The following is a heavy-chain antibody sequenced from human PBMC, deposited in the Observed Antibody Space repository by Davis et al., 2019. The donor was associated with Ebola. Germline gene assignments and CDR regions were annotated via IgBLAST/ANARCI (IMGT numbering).Heavy chain of an antibody. D-gene: IGHD1-14*01. CDR3: ARENQAVLWAFDI. CDR2: ISYDGSNK. Sequence: GESLKISCAASGFTFSSYGMHWVRQAPGKGLEWVAVISYDGSNKYYADSVKGRFTISRDNSKNTLYLQMNSLRAEDTAVYYCARENQAVLWAFDIWGQGTMVTVSS. CDR1: GFTFSSYG. V-gene: IGHV3-33*05. J-gene: IGHJ3*02.